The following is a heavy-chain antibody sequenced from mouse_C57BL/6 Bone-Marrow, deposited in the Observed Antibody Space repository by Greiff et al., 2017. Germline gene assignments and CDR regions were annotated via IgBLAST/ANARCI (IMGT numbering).Heavy chain of an antibody. CDR3: ARDWDAY. J-gene: IGHJ3*01. V-gene: IGHV5-17*01. CDR2: ISSGSSTI. Sequence: EVHLVESGRGLVKPGGSLKLSCAASGFTFSDYGMHWVRQAPEKGLEWVAYISSGSSTIYYADTVKGRFTISRDNAKNTLFLQMTSLRSEDTAMYYCARDWDAYWGQGTLVTVPA. CDR1: GFTFSDYG. D-gene: IGHD4-1*01.